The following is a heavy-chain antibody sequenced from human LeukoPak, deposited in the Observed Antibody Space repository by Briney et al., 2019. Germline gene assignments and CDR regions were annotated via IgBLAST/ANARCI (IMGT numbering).Heavy chain of an antibody. Sequence: ASVKVSCKASGYTFTSYDINWVRQATGQGLEWMGWMNPNSGNTGYAQKFQGRVTMTEDTSTDTAYMELSSLRSEDTAVYYCATTSWVRFLEWLLFWGQGTLVTVSS. CDR3: ATTSWVRFLEWLLF. V-gene: IGHV1-8*01. D-gene: IGHD3-3*01. CDR1: GYTFTSYD. J-gene: IGHJ4*02. CDR2: MNPNSGNT.